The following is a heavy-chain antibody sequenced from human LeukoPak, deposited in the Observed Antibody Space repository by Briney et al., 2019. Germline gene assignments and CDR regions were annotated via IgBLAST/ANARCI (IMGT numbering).Heavy chain of an antibody. CDR3: ARDLGTTGTTRNNWFDP. V-gene: IGHV4-34*01. J-gene: IGHJ5*02. CDR1: GGSFSGYY. D-gene: IGHD1-1*01. CDR2: INHSGST. Sequence: SETLSLTCAVYGGSFSGYYWSWIRQPPGKGLEWIGEINHSGSTNYNPSLKSRVTISVDTSKNQFSLKLSSVTAADTAVYYCARDLGTTGTTRNNWFDPWGQGTLVTVSS.